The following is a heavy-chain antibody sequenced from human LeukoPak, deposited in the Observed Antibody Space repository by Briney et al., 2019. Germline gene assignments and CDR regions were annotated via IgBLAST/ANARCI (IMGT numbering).Heavy chain of an antibody. D-gene: IGHD2-15*01. Sequence: ASVKVSCKASGNTFTSYDINWVRQATGQGLEWMGWMNPNSGNTGYAQKFQGRVTMTRNTSISTAYMELSSLRSEDTAVYYCARGRSGYYYYYMDVWGKGITVTVSS. CDR2: MNPNSGNT. J-gene: IGHJ6*03. CDR3: ARGRSGYYYYYMDV. CDR1: GNTFTSYD. V-gene: IGHV1-8*01.